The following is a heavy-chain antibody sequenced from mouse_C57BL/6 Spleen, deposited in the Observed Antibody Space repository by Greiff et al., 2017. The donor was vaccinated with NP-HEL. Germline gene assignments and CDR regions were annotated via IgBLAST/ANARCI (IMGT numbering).Heavy chain of an antibody. J-gene: IGHJ2*01. CDR1: GYTFTDYY. CDR2: INPNNGGT. Sequence: VXLQQSGPELVKPGASVKISCKASGYTFTDYYMNWVKQSHGKSLEWIGDINPNNGGTSYNQKFKGKATLTVDKSSSTAYMELRSLTSEDSAVYYCARGADLYYFDYWGQGTTLTVSS. CDR3: ARGADLYYFDY. V-gene: IGHV1-26*01. D-gene: IGHD6-1*01.